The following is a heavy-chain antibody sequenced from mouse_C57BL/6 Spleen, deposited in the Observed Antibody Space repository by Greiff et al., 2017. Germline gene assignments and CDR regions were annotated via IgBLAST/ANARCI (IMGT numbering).Heavy chain of an antibody. CDR2: IYPSDSET. D-gene: IGHD2-3*01. CDR1: GYTFTSYW. CDR3: ARDGYHFDY. J-gene: IGHJ2*01. V-gene: IGHV1-61*01. Sequence: QVQLQQPGAVLVRPGSSVKLSCKASGYTFTSYWMDWVKQRPGQGLEWIGNIYPSDSETHYNQKFKDKATLTVDKSSSTAYMQLSSLTSEDSAVYYCARDGYHFDYWGQGTTLTVSS.